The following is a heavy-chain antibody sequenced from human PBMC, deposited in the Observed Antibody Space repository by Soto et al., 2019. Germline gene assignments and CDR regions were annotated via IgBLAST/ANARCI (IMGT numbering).Heavy chain of an antibody. CDR1: GFTFSSYG. CDR2: ISYDGIDK. Sequence: QVQLVESGGGVVQPGRSLRLSCTASGFTFSSYGMHWVRQAPGKWLEWVAVISYDGIDKFYEDSVKGRFTISRDSSKNTLYLQMNSLRSEDTAVYYCAKDRGRIADNWFDPWGQGTLVTVSS. J-gene: IGHJ5*02. D-gene: IGHD6-13*01. CDR3: AKDRGRIADNWFDP. V-gene: IGHV3-30*18.